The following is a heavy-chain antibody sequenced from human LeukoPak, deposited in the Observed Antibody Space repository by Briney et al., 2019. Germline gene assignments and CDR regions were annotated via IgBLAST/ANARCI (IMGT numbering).Heavy chain of an antibody. CDR1: GFSFGQYE. J-gene: IGHJ6*02. CDR2: ISVRAATI. V-gene: IGHV3-48*03. D-gene: IGHD3-22*01. CDR3: AKDFPHYYEVPHGMDV. Sequence: GGSLRLSCAASGFSFGQYEKNWVRQAPGKGMEWIAYISVRAATIYYGDSVEGRFTISRDDAKNSLYLQMNGLRVEDTAIYYCAKDFPHYYEVPHGMDVWGQGTTVTV.